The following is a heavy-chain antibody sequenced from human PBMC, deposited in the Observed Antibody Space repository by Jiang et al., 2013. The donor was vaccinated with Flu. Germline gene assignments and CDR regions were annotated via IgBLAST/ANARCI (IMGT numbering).Heavy chain of an antibody. V-gene: IGHV4-30-2*01. CDR2: IHHRGTT. D-gene: IGHD2-8*01. CDR1: GGSINSEDYS. Sequence: PSQTLSLSCAVSGGSINSEDYSWSWIRQPPGKGLEWIGYIHHRGTTYYNPSLKSRVTISIYKSNNRFSLSLNSVTAADTAVYYCARGVLYGGYFDYWGQGTLVSVYS. J-gene: IGHJ4*02. CDR3: ARGVLYGGYFDY.